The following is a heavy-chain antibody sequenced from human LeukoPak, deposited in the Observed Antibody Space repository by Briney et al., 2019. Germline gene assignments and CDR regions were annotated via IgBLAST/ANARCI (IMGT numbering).Heavy chain of an antibody. CDR1: GGSISSYH. V-gene: IGHV4-59*12. CDR2: IYYSGST. D-gene: IGHD3-22*01. J-gene: IGHJ4*02. CDR3: ARARDYYDSSGYYYPYYFDY. Sequence: SETLSLTXTVSGGSISSYHWSWIRQSPGKGLESIGNIYYSGSTNYNPSLQSRVTISVDTSKNQFSLKLSSVTAADTAVYYCARARDYYDSSGYYYPYYFDYWGQGTLVTVSS.